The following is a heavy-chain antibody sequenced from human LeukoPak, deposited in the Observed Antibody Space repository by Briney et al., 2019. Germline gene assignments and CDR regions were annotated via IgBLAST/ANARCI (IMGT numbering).Heavy chain of an antibody. CDR1: GGSISGYY. J-gene: IGHJ6*03. Sequence: SETLSLTCTVSGGSISGYYWSWIRQPPGKGLEWIGYIYYSGSTNYKSSLKSRVTISVDTSKNQSSLKLSSVTAADTAVYYCARTTEGGYSYGYFYYYYMDVWGKGTTVTISS. CDR3: ARTTEGGYSYGYFYYYYMDV. CDR2: IYYSGST. V-gene: IGHV4-59*01. D-gene: IGHD5-18*01.